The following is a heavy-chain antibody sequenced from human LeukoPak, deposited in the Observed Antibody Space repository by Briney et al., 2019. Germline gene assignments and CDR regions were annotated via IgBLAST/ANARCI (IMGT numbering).Heavy chain of an antibody. D-gene: IGHD1-26*01. J-gene: IGHJ4*02. Sequence: PGGSLRLSCAASGFTFSSYEMNWVRQAPGKGLEWVSYNSSSGSTIYYADSVRGRFTISRDNAKNSLYLQMNSLRIEDTAVYYCARDGVGADGIDYWGQGTLVTVSS. CDR2: NSSSGSTI. CDR3: ARDGVGADGIDY. CDR1: GFTFSSYE. V-gene: IGHV3-48*03.